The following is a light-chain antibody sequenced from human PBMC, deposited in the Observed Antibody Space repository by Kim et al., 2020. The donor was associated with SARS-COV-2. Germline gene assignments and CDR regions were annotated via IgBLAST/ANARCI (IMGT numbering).Light chain of an antibody. CDR1: QSVSNH. CDR2: DSP. CDR3: QQRNNWPPIT. V-gene: IGKV3-11*01. Sequence: DIVLTQSPATLSLSPGERATLSCRASQSVSNHLAWYQQKPGQGPRLLIYDSPNRATGIPARFSGSGSGTDFTLTISSLEPEDFAVYYCQQRNNWPPITFGGGTKLEI. J-gene: IGKJ4*01.